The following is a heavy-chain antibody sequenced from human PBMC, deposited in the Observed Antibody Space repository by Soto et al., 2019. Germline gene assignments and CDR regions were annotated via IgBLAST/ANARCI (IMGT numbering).Heavy chain of an antibody. CDR3: ARKLLRFLEWPYYYYGMDV. CDR1: GGTFSSYA. Sequence: SVKVSCKASGGTFSSYAISWVRQAPGQGLEWMGGIIPIFGTANYAQKFQGRVTITADESTSTAYMELSSLRSEDTAVYYCARKLLRFLEWPYYYYGMDVWGQGTTVTVSS. CDR2: IIPIFGTA. J-gene: IGHJ6*02. V-gene: IGHV1-69*13. D-gene: IGHD3-3*01.